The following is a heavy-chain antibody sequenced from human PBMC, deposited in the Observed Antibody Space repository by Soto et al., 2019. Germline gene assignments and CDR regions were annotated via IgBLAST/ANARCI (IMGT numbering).Heavy chain of an antibody. CDR1: GLNFRFYD. J-gene: IGHJ6*02. Sequence: PGASLRVTWAPYGLNFRFYDMSRVGQAQGKGLDSVSAISGSGGSTYYADSVKGRFTISRDNSKNTLYLQMNSLRAEDTAVYYYSKGGLCSGTSCYALDYYGMDGWGRGST. V-gene: IGHV3-23*01. CDR3: SKGGLCSGTSCYALDYYGMDG. D-gene: IGHD2-2*01. CDR2: ISGSGGST.